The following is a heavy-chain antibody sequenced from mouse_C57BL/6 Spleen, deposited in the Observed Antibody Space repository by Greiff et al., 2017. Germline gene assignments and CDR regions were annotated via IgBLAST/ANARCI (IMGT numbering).Heavy chain of an antibody. CDR2: IYPGDGDT. Sequence: VQLQQSGPELVKPGASVKISCKASGYAFSSSWMNWVKQRPGKGLAWIGRIYPGDGDTNYNGKFKGKATLTADKSSSTAYMKLSSLTSEDSAVYFGARRHYYGSSYWYFDVWGTGTTVTVSS. D-gene: IGHD1-1*01. CDR3: ARRHYYGSSYWYFDV. J-gene: IGHJ1*03. CDR1: GYAFSSSW. V-gene: IGHV1-82*01.